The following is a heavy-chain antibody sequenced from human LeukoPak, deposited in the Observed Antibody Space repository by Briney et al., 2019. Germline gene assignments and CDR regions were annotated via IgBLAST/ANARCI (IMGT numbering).Heavy chain of an antibody. V-gene: IGHV3-23*01. CDR1: GFTFSSYA. CDR3: AKGADYGSVFDY. D-gene: IGHD3-10*01. CDR2: ISGSGGST. J-gene: IGHJ4*02. Sequence: AGGSLRLPCAASGFTFSSYAMSWVRQAPGKGLEWVSAISGSGGSTYYADSVKGRFTISRDNPKNTLYLQMNSLRAEDTAVYYCAKGADYGSVFDYWGQGTLVTVSS.